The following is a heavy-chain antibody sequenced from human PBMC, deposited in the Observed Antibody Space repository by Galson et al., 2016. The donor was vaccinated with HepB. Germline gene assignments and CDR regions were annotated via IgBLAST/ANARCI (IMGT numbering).Heavy chain of an antibody. J-gene: IGHJ4*02. D-gene: IGHD6-19*01. Sequence: SLRLSCAASGLTFTKWMNWIRLAPGKGLERVAIINNDGRDTSYVDSVKGRFTISRDNANNLLFLQMNSLRVDDTALYFCASGAGWLIDYWGQGTHVIVSS. CDR1: GLTFTKW. CDR2: INNDGRDT. V-gene: IGHV3-7*03. CDR3: ASGAGWLIDY.